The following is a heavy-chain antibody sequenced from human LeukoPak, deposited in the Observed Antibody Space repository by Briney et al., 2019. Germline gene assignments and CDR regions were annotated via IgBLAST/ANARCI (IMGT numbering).Heavy chain of an antibody. CDR2: ISGRP. J-gene: IGHJ4*02. Sequence: PRGSLRLSCAASGFTFSNYAMSWVRQAPGKGLEWVSAISGRPSYADSVKGRFTISRDNSKNTLYLQVNSLRAEDTAVYYCAKALDYWYFDYWGQGTLVTVSS. V-gene: IGHV3-23*01. CDR1: GFTFSNYA. CDR3: AKALDYWYFDY. D-gene: IGHD2/OR15-2a*01.